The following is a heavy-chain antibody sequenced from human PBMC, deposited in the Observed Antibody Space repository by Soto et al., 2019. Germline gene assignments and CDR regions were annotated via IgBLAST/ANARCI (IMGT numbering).Heavy chain of an antibody. J-gene: IGHJ5*02. D-gene: IGHD4-17*01. Sequence: SETLSLTCTVSGGSISSGGYYWSWIRQHPGKGLEWIGYIYYSGSTYYNPSLKSRVTISVDTSKNQFSLKLSSVTAADTAVYYCARNDYGGNWFDPWGQGTLVTGSS. CDR1: GGSISSGGYY. CDR2: IYYSGST. V-gene: IGHV4-31*03. CDR3: ARNDYGGNWFDP.